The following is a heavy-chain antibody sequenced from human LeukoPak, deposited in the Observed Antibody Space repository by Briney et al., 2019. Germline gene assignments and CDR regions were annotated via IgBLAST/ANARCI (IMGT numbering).Heavy chain of an antibody. D-gene: IGHD3-3*01. CDR1: GGSVINTNW. CDR2: VHLDGRT. CDR3: AREGGFYRPLDY. V-gene: IGHV4-4*02. J-gene: IGHJ4*02. Sequence: SETLSLTCGVSGGSVINTNWWTWVRQPPGKGLEWIGEVHLDGRTNYNPSLESRLTMSVDVSENQVSLKLTSVTAADTAVYYCAREGGFYRPLDYSGQGTLVIGSS.